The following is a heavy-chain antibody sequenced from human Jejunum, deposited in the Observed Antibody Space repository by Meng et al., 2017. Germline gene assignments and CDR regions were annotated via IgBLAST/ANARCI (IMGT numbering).Heavy chain of an antibody. CDR3: ARQYIEATWAFDYFDY. D-gene: IGHD5-12*01. J-gene: IGHJ4*02. Sequence: GSLRLSCTVFGASTSSSSSYYWAWIRQPPGKGLEWIGSIYYSGRTNYNPSLKSRATISVDTSQNQFSLKLSSVTAADTAVYYCARQYIEATWAFDYFDYWGQGTLVTVSS. CDR2: IYYSGRT. V-gene: IGHV4-39*07. CDR1: GASTSSSSSYY.